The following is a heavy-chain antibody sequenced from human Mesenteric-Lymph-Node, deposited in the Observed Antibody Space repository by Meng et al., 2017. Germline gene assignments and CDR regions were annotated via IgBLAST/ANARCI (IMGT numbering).Heavy chain of an antibody. CDR2: IWYDESNR. CDR3: ARDGHAYNYDY. D-gene: IGHD5-24*01. CDR1: GFTFSRYG. V-gene: IGHV3-33*01. J-gene: IGHJ4*02. Sequence: QVQLVESGGGVVQPGRSLRLPCAASGFTFSRYGFHWVRQAPGKGLEWVATIWYDESNRYYADSVKGRFTISRDNSKNTLYLQMNNLGAEDTALYYCARDGHAYNYDYWGQGTLVTVSS.